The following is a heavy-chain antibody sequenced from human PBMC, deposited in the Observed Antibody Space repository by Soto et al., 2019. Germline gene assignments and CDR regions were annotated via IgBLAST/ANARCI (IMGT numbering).Heavy chain of an antibody. CDR1: EYSITSYW. CDR2: IYPGDSDT. CDR3: ASTTTYYYDSSGNYYGMDV. D-gene: IGHD3-22*01. Sequence: VSMKISCQGSEYSITSYWLGWVRQIPGKGLEWMGIIYPGDSDTRYSPSFQGQVTISADKSISTAYLQWSSLKASDTAMYYCASTTTYYYDSSGNYYGMDVWGQGTTVTVSS. J-gene: IGHJ6*02. V-gene: IGHV5-51*01.